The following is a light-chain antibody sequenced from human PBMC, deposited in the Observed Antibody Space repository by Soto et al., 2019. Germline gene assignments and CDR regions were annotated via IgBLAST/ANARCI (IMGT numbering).Light chain of an antibody. Sequence: EIVMTQSPATLSVSPGERAALSCRASQSVSSNLAWYQQKPGQAPRLLIYGASIRATGIPARFSGSGSGTEFTLSISSLQSEDFAVYYCQHYNNWPALYTFGQGTKLEIK. V-gene: IGKV3-15*01. CDR1: QSVSSN. J-gene: IGKJ2*01. CDR2: GAS. CDR3: QHYNNWPALYT.